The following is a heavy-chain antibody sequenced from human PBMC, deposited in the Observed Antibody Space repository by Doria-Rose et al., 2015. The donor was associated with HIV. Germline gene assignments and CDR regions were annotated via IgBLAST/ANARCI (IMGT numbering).Heavy chain of an antibody. Sequence: QVTLKEPGPVLVKPTETLTLTCTVSGVSLSSPGMGVSWIRQPPGKALEWLANIFSDDERSYNTSLKSRLTISRGTSKSQVVLTMTDMDPVDTATYYCARIKSSRWYHKYYFGFWGQGTLVIVSA. V-gene: IGHV2-26*01. J-gene: IGHJ4*02. D-gene: IGHD6-13*01. CDR2: IFSDDER. CDR1: GVSLSSPGMG. CDR3: ARIKSSRWYHKYYFGF.